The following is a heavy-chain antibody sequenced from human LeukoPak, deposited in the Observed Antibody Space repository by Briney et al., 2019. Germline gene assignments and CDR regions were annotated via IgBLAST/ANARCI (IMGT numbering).Heavy chain of an antibody. CDR2: TNTDGSST. D-gene: IGHD4-23*01. J-gene: IGHJ1*01. CDR3: YGANAEH. Sequence: SGGSLRLSCAASGFTFSSSWMHWVRQAPGKGLVWVSGTNTDGSSTMYADSVKGRFTIARDNAKNTLYLQMNSLRAEDTAVYYCYGANAEHWGQGTLVTVSS. V-gene: IGHV3-74*03. CDR1: GFTFSSSW.